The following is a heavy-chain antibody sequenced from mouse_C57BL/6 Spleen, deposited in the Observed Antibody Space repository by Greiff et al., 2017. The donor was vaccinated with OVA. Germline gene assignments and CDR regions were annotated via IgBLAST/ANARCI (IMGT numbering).Heavy chain of an antibody. CDR2: ISSGGSYT. CDR1: GFTFSSYG. D-gene: IGHD2-4*01. V-gene: IGHV5-6*01. CDR3: ARHDDYDGFDY. Sequence: DVHLVESGGDLVKPGGSLKLSCAASGFTFSSYGMSWVRQTPDKRLEWVATISSGGSYTYYPDSVKGRFTISRDNAKNTLYLQMSSLKSEDTAMYYCARHDDYDGFDYWGQGTTLTVAS. J-gene: IGHJ2*01.